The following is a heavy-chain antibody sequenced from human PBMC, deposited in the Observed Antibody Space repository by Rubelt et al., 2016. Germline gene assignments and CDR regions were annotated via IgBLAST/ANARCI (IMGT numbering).Heavy chain of an antibody. Sequence: SRGGLVQPGGSLRVSCAASGFTFSRYAMNWVRQAPGKGLKWVAAISGSGGSTFYADSVKGRFTISRDNSKNTLYLQMNSLRAEDTAVYYCAKDRVGSWFSLDYGGQGTLVTVST. CDR2: ISGSGGST. CDR1: GFTFSRYA. J-gene: IGHJ4*02. D-gene: IGHD6-13*01. V-gene: IGHV3-23*01. CDR3: AKDRVGSWFSLDY.